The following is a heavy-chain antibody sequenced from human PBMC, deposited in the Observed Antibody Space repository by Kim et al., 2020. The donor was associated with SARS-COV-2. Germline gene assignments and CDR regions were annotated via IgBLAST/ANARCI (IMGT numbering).Heavy chain of an antibody. D-gene: IGHD4-17*01. CDR1: GFTFSSYA. CDR2: ISGSGGST. V-gene: IGHV3-23*01. J-gene: IGHJ3*02. CDR3: AKFVRRGDYFYNHDAFDI. Sequence: GGSLRLSCAASGFTFSSYAMSWVRQAPGKGLEWVSAISGSGGSTYYADSVKGRFTISRDNSKNTLYLQMNSLRAEDTAVYYCAKFVRRGDYFYNHDAFDIWGQGTMVTVSS.